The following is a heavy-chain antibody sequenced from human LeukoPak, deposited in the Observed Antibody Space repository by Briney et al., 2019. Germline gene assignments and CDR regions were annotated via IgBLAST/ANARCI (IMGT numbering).Heavy chain of an antibody. CDR3: AKPHDVGY. Sequence: GGSLRLSCAASGFTFSNFAMSWVRQAPGEGLGWVSIISGSGADTFYTDSVKGRFTISRDNSKNTLYLQMNSLRAEDTAVYYCAKPHDVGYLGQGTLVTVSS. J-gene: IGHJ4*02. V-gene: IGHV3-23*01. CDR1: GFTFSNFA. CDR2: ISGSGADT. D-gene: IGHD3-3*01.